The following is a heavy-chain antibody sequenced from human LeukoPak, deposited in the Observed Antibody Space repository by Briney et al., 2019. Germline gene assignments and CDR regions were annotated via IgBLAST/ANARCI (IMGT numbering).Heavy chain of an antibody. V-gene: IGHV3-23*01. Sequence: GGSLRLSCAASGFTFSSYAMSWVRQAPGKGLEWVSAISGSGGSTYYADSVKGRFTISRDNSKNTLYLQMNSLRAEDTAVYYCAKSGADIVVVPAAIPPAATTPDYYYYMDVWGKGTTVTVSS. J-gene: IGHJ6*03. CDR2: ISGSGGST. CDR3: AKSGADIVVVPAAIPPAATTPDYYYYMDV. D-gene: IGHD2-2*02. CDR1: GFTFSSYA.